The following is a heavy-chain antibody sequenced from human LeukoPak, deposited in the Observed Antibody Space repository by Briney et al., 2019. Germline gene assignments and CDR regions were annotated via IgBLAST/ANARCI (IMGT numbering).Heavy chain of an antibody. V-gene: IGHV3-30*18. CDR2: VSYDGSNK. CDR3: AKDRGSIVAAGLDY. CDR1: GFTFSNYD. Sequence: AGGSLRLSCAASGFTFSNYDMHGVRKAPGKGLEWVAVVSYDGSNKYYADSVKDRFTISRDNSKKTLYLQMNSLRAEDTAVYYCAKDRGSIVAAGLDYWGQGTLVTVSS. D-gene: IGHD6-13*01. J-gene: IGHJ4*02.